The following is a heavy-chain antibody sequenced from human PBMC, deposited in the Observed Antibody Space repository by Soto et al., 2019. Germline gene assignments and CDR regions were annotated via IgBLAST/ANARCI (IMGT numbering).Heavy chain of an antibody. Sequence: GASVKVSCKASGGAFSSYTSSWVRQAPGQGLEWMGRIIPILGIANYAQKFQGRVTITADKSTSTAYMELSSLRSEDTAVYYCARDSGITIFGVVDYYYMDVWGKGTTVTVSS. D-gene: IGHD3-3*01. CDR2: IIPILGIA. CDR3: ARDSGITIFGVVDYYYMDV. V-gene: IGHV1-69*04. J-gene: IGHJ6*03. CDR1: GGAFSSYT.